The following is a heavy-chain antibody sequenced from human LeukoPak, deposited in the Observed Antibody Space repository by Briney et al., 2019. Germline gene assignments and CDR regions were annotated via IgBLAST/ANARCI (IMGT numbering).Heavy chain of an antibody. V-gene: IGHV1-18*01. Sequence: GASVKVSCKASGYTFTSYGISWVRQAPGQGLEWMGWISAYNGNTNYAQKLQGRVTMTRDTTISTAYLELSSLRSDDTAVYYCARDHRQLLVGRLFVYWGQGTLVTVSS. CDR3: ARDHRQLLVGRLFVY. J-gene: IGHJ4*02. CDR2: ISAYNGNT. CDR1: GYTFTSYG. D-gene: IGHD1-1*01.